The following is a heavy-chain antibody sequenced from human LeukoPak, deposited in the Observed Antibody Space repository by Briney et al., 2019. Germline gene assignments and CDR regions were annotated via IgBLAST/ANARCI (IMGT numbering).Heavy chain of an antibody. CDR1: GFFFSNYD. V-gene: IGHV3-23*01. Sequence: GGSLRLSCVASGFFFSNYDMNWVREAPGKGLEWVSGLSSSGGSTFYADSVKGRFTISRDNSKNTVYLQMNSLRGEDTAIYYCARGVTVTTDFWGQGTLVTVSS. J-gene: IGHJ4*02. CDR2: LSSSGGST. D-gene: IGHD4-17*01. CDR3: ARGVTVTTDF.